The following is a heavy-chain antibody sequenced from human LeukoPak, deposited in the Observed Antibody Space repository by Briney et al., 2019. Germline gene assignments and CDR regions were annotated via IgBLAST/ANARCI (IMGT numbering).Heavy chain of an antibody. CDR3: ARDWFDGDYDRFDY. J-gene: IGHJ4*02. D-gene: IGHD4-17*01. CDR2: IKQDGSQK. V-gene: IGHV3-7*03. CDR1: GVTFSIYL. Sequence: PGGCLRLSCAASGVTFSIYLMSCFRQAPGEGLGRVSKIKQDGSQKFSVDSVKGRFTISRDNAKNSLYLQMNSLRVEDTAVYYCARDWFDGDYDRFDYWGQGTLVTVSS.